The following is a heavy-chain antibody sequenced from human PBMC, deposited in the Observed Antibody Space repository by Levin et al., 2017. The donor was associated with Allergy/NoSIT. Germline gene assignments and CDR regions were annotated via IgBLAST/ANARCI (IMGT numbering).Heavy chain of an antibody. Sequence: GSLRLSCTASGFTFGDNAMSWVRQAPGKGLEWVGFIRSKAYGGTTEYAASVKGRFTISRDDSKSIAYLQMNSLETEDTAVYYCTRFVPYFDYWGQGTLVTVSS. V-gene: IGHV3-49*04. D-gene: IGHD6-6*01. CDR1: GFTFGDNA. J-gene: IGHJ4*02. CDR3: TRFVPYFDY. CDR2: IRSKAYGGTT.